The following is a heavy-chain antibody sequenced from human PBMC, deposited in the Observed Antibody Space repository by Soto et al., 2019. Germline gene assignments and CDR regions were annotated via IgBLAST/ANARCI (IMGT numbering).Heavy chain of an antibody. J-gene: IGHJ4*02. V-gene: IGHV3-33*01. Sequence: ESGGGVVQPGRSLRLSCAASGFTFSSYGMHWVRQAPGKGLEWVAVIWYDGSNKYYADSVKGRFTISRDNSKNTLYLQMNSLRAEDTAVYYCARSGGSGYDYFDYWGQGTLVTVSS. D-gene: IGHD5-12*01. CDR1: GFTFSSYG. CDR3: ARSGGSGYDYFDY. CDR2: IWYDGSNK.